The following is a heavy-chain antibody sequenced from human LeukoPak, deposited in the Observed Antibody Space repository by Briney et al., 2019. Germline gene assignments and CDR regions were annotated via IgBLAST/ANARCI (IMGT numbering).Heavy chain of an antibody. V-gene: IGHV4-34*01. J-gene: IGHJ4*02. CDR3: ARDLRYSSSWYGGAGY. CDR1: GGSFSGYY. Sequence: SETLSLTCAVYGGSFSGYYWSWIRQPPGKGLEWIGEINHSGSTNYNPSLKSRVTISVDKSKNQFSLKLSSVTAADTAVYYCARDLRYSSSWYGGAGYWGQGTLVTVSS. CDR2: INHSGST. D-gene: IGHD6-13*01.